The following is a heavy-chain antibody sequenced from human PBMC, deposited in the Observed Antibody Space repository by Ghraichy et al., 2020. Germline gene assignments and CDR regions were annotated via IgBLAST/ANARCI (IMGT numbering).Heavy chain of an antibody. CDR3: AKDMVGSGTYYYGMDV. CDR2: ISWDGGST. Sequence: GGSLRLSCAASGFTFDDYTMHWVRQAPGKGLEWVSLISWDGGSTYYADSVKGRFTISRDNSKNSLYLQMNSLRTEDTALYYCAKDMVGSGTYYYGMDVWGQGTTVTVSS. J-gene: IGHJ6*02. D-gene: IGHD1-1*01. V-gene: IGHV3-43*01. CDR1: GFTFDDYT.